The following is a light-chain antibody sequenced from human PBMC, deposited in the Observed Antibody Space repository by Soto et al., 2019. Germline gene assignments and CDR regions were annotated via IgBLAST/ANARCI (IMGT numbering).Light chain of an antibody. CDR3: QQYGSSPLT. CDR1: QSVSSY. CDR2: DTS. Sequence: EIVLTQSPGTLSLSVGERVTLSCRASQSVSSYLAWYQQTPGQAPRLLIYDTSNRATGTPDRFSGSGSGTXXXXXXXXXXXXXXXVYYCQQYGSSPLTFGGGTTVEIK. J-gene: IGKJ4*01. V-gene: IGKV3-20*01.